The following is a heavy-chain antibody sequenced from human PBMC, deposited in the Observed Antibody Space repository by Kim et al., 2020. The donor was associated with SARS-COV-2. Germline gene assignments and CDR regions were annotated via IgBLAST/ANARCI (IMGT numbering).Heavy chain of an antibody. CDR3: ARDLEGYCSGGSCYSYYYYYGMDV. J-gene: IGHJ6*02. D-gene: IGHD2-15*01. CDR1: GYTFTSYA. V-gene: IGHV7-4-1*02. CDR2: INTNTGNP. Sequence: ASVKVSCKASGYTFTSYAMNWVRQAPGQGLEWMGWINTNTGNPTYAQGFTGRFVFSLDTSVSTAYLQISSLKAEDTAVYYCARDLEGYCSGGSCYSYYYYYGMDVWGQGTTVTVSS.